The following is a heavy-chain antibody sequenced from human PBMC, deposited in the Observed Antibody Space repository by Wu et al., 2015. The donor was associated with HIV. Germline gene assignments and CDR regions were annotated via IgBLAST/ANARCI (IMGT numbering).Heavy chain of an antibody. D-gene: IGHD2-15*01. Sequence: QGQVVQSGAEVKKPGASVKVSCKASGYTFTGYYMHWVRQAPGQGLEWMGWINPNSGGTNYAQKFQGRVTMTRDTSISTAYMELSRLRSDDTAVYYCARAEYCSGGSCYYFDYWGQGTLVTVSS. CDR2: INPNSGGT. CDR1: GYTFTGYY. V-gene: IGHV1-2*02. J-gene: IGHJ4*02. CDR3: ARAEYCSGGSCYYFDY.